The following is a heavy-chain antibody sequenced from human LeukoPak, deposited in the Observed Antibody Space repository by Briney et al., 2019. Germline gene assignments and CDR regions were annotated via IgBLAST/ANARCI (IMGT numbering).Heavy chain of an antibody. CDR2: ISYDGSNK. CDR1: GFTFSNFG. D-gene: IGHD3-10*01. CDR3: AREGRSYSLDY. V-gene: IGHV3-30*03. Sequence: GGSLRLSCAPSGFTFSNFGMHWVRRAPGKGLEWVAVISYDGSNKYYVDSVKGRFTISRDNSENTLYLQMHSLSAEDTSVFYCAREGRSYSLDYWGQGTLVTVSS. J-gene: IGHJ4*02.